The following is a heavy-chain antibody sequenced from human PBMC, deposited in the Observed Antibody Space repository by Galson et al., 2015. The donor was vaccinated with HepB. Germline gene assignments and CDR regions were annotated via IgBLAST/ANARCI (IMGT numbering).Heavy chain of an antibody. CDR2: ISSSSSYI. CDR1: GFTFSSYG. V-gene: IGHV3-21*01. D-gene: IGHD6-19*01. Sequence: SLRLSCAASGFTFSSYGMNWVRQAPGKGLEWVSSISSSSSYIYYADSVKGRFTISRDNAKNSLYLQMNSLRAEDTAVYYCARDRPSTVAGFDYWGQGTLVTVSS. J-gene: IGHJ4*02. CDR3: ARDRPSTVAGFDY.